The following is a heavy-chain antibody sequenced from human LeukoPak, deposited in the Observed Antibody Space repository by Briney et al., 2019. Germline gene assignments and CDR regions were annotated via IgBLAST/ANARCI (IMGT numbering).Heavy chain of an antibody. CDR2: IIPILGIA. J-gene: IGHJ6*02. Sequence: VASVKVSCKASGGTFSSYAISWVRQAPGQGLEWMGRIIPILGIANYAQKFQGRVTITADKSTSTAYMELSSLRSEDTAVYYCARPVVTAIPVFYYYGMDVWGQGTTVTVSS. CDR3: ARPVVTAIPVFYYYGMDV. V-gene: IGHV1-69*04. CDR1: GGTFSSYA. D-gene: IGHD2-21*02.